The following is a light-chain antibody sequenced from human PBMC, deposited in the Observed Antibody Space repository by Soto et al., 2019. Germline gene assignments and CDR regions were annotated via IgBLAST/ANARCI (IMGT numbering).Light chain of an antibody. Sequence: QSVLTQPPSASGSPGQSVTISCTGTRSDIGGYEYVSWYQQHPGKAPKVMIYEVSKRPSGVPDRFSGSKSGNTASLTVSGLQAEDEADYYCSSYAGSNNLLFGGGTKVTVL. V-gene: IGLV2-8*01. CDR1: RSDIGGYEY. CDR3: SSYAGSNNLL. J-gene: IGLJ2*01. CDR2: EVS.